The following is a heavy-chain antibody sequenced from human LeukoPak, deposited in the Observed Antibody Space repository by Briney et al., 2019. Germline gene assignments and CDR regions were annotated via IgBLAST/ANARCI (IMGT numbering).Heavy chain of an antibody. CDR2: IDYTESA. D-gene: IGHD6-19*01. J-gene: IGHJ4*02. CDR3: ARIPVAKTFAY. Sequence: PSETLSLTCTVAGGSVSSNSYYWSWVRQPPGQGLEGIVFIDYTESANYNPSLQRRVTISLDPSKNQFSVKVMSVTAADTAVYYCARIPVAKTFAYWGQGTLVTVSS. CDR1: GGSVSSNSYY. V-gene: IGHV4-61*01.